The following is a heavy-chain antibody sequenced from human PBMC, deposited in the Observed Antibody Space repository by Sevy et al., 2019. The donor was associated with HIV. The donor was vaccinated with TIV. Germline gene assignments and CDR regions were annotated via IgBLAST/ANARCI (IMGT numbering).Heavy chain of an antibody. Sequence: SEILSLTCTVSGGSISSGSSYWSWIRQPAGKGPEWIGRIYPSGSTNYNPSLESRVTISIDTSKNQFSLKVSSVTAADTAVYFCARDEASGTFDIWGQGTMVTVSS. J-gene: IGHJ3*02. CDR1: GGSISSGSSY. CDR3: ARDEASGTFDI. D-gene: IGHD6-25*01. V-gene: IGHV4-61*02. CDR2: IYPSGST.